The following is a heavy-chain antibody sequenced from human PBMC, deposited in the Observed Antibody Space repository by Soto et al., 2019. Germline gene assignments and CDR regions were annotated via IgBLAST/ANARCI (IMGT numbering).Heavy chain of an antibody. Sequence: SETLSLTCTVSGGSIYTYSWTWLRQPAGKGLEWIGHIYSSGSANYNPSLKSRVSMSVDTSKNQFSLKLNSVTAADTAVYYCAGGYSGELSLYADYWGQGTLVTVSS. CDR1: GGSIYTYS. D-gene: IGHD3-16*02. J-gene: IGHJ4*02. CDR2: IYSSGSA. CDR3: AGGYSGELSLYADY. V-gene: IGHV4-4*07.